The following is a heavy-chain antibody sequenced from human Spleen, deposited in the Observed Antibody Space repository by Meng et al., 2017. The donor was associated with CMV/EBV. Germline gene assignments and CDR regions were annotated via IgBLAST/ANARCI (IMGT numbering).Heavy chain of an antibody. D-gene: IGHD4-23*01. CDR3: ARVPPPRFHYGRDSAVH. CDR2: INPNSGGT. V-gene: IGHV1-2*02. J-gene: IGHJ4*02. CDR1: GYTFTGYY. Sequence: ASVKVSFKASGYTFTGYYMHWVRQAPGEDFEWMGWINPNSGGTNYAQKFQGRVTMTTDTSITTAYMELSRLRSDDTAIYYCARVPPPRFHYGRDSAVHWGQGTLVTVSS.